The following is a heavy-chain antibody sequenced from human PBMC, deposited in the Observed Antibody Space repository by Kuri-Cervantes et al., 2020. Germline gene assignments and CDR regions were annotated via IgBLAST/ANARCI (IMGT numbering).Heavy chain of an antibody. CDR1: GGSFSGYY. CDR2: INHSGST. CDR3: ARESEAFDI. Sequence: SETLSLTCVVYGGSFSGYYWSWIRQPPGKGLEWIGEINHSGSTNYNPSLKSRVTISVDTSKNQFSLKLSSVTAADTAVYYCARESEAFDIWGQGTMVTVSS. J-gene: IGHJ3*02. V-gene: IGHV4-34*01.